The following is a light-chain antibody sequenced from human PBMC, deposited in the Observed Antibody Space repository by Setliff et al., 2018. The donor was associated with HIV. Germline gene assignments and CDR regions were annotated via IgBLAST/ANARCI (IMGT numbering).Light chain of an antibody. CDR3: CAYAGRTTFV. J-gene: IGLJ1*01. Sequence: QSALTRPASVSGSPGQSIAISCTGTSSDVGSYDLVSWYQQHPGKAPKLVIHEVSKRPSGVSNRFSGSKSGNTASLTISGLQAEDEADYYCCAYAGRTTFVFGTGTKVTVL. CDR1: SSDVGSYDL. V-gene: IGLV2-23*02. CDR2: EVS.